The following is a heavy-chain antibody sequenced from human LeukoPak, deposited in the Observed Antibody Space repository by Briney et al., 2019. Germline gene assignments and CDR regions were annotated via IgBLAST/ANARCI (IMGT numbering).Heavy chain of an antibody. D-gene: IGHD3-22*01. CDR1: GVNFGSYG. CDR2: IWYVGSSE. V-gene: IGHV3-33*01. Sequence: GGSLRLSCAASGVNFGSYGMHWVRQAPGKGLEWVALIWYVGSSEQYADSVKGRFTISRDNAKNTLYLQMNSLRAEDTAVYYCARDLPISDSSGYYLDYWGQGTVVTVSS. J-gene: IGHJ4*02. CDR3: ARDLPISDSSGYYLDY.